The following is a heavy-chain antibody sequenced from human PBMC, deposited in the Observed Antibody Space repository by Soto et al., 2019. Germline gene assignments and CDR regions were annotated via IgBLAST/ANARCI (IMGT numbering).Heavy chain of an antibody. CDR1: GGSISSYY. D-gene: IGHD2-2*02. Sequence: NPSETLSLTCTVSGGSISSYYWSWIRQPPGKGLEWIGYIYYSGSTNYNPSLKSRVTISVDTSKNQFSLKLSSVTAADTAVYYCGRDSSQYTHYYYYGMDVWGQGTTVTVSS. CDR3: GRDSSQYTHYYYYGMDV. J-gene: IGHJ6*02. CDR2: IYYSGST. V-gene: IGHV4-59*01.